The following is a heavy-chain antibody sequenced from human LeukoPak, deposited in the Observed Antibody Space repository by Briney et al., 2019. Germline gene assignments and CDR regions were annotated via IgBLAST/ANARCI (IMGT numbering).Heavy chain of an antibody. V-gene: IGHV3-23*01. Sequence: GGSLRLSCAASGFTFSSYAMSWVRQAPGKGLEWVSAISGSGGSTYYADSARGRFTISRDNSKNTLYLQMNSLRAEDTAVYYCAKDRATQIYCFDYWGQGTLVTVSS. J-gene: IGHJ4*02. CDR2: ISGSGGST. CDR1: GFTFSSYA. CDR3: AKDRATQIYCFDY.